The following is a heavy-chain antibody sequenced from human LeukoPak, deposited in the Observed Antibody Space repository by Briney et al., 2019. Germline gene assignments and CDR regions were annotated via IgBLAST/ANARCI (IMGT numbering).Heavy chain of an antibody. J-gene: IGHJ4*02. D-gene: IGHD2/OR15-2a*01. V-gene: IGHV3-23*01. CDR2: ISGSDT. CDR1: GITLSKST. Sequence: GGSLRLSCSASGITLSKSTLSWVRLAPGKGLEWVSGISGSDTFYAEFVKGRFTISRDNSKNTAYLQLNSLTVADTAIYYCATLYEIHSDYWGQGTLVTVSS. CDR3: ATLYEIHSDY.